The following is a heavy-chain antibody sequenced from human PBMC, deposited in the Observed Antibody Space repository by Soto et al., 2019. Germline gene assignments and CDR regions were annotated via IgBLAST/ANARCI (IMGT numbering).Heavy chain of an antibody. CDR1: GFSLSTSGVG. CDR3: IQSRCGGDCLQSYASHYYYGMDV. Sequence: QITLKESGPTLVKPTQTLTLTCTFSGFSLSTSGVGVGWIRQPPGKALEWLALIYWDDDKRYSLSLRSRLTISKDTSKNQVVLTMTNMDPVDTATYYCIQSRCGGDCLQSYASHYYYGMDVWGQGTTVTVSS. J-gene: IGHJ6*02. D-gene: IGHD2-21*02. V-gene: IGHV2-5*02. CDR2: IYWDDDK.